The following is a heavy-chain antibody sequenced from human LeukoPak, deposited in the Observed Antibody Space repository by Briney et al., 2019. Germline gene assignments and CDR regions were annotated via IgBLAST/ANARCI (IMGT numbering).Heavy chain of an antibody. J-gene: IGHJ4*02. CDR1: GFTFNNAW. D-gene: IGHD5-12*01. Sequence: GGSLRLSCAASGFTFNNAWMSWVRQAPGKGLEWVGRIKSKTDGGTTDYAAPVKGRFTISRDDSKNTLYLLMNSLKTEDTAVYYCTTLGALGYGEFSYWGQGTLVTVSS. V-gene: IGHV3-15*01. CDR2: IKSKTDGGTT. CDR3: TTLGALGYGEFSY.